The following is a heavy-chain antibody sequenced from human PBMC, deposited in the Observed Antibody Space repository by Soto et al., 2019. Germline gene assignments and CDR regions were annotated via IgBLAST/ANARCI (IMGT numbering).Heavy chain of an antibody. J-gene: IGHJ6*02. V-gene: IGHV3-33*01. CDR3: ARDAHDFWSGYPENPYYYYYYGMDV. CDR2: IWYDGSNK. Sequence: QVQLVESGGGVVQPGRSLRLSCAASGFTFSSYGMHWVRQAPGKGLEWVAVIWYDGSNKYYADSVKGRFTISRDNSKNTLYLQMNSLRAEDTAVYYCARDAHDFWSGYPENPYYYYYYGMDVWGQGTTVTVSS. D-gene: IGHD3-3*01. CDR1: GFTFSSYG.